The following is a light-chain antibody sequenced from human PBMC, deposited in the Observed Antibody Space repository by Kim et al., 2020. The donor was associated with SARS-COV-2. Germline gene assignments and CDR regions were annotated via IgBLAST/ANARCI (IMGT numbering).Light chain of an antibody. J-gene: IGLJ3*02. Sequence: SVDPRHTASIAYSGDVLAKKSARWVHHKPGQAPALVIYKNSERHSGIPGRFSGSRSRATVILTNSEPQIEGEADYYCYSAAGNKRVFGGVTKLTVL. CDR2: KNS. CDR1: VLAKKS. CDR3: YSAAGNKRV. V-gene: IGLV3-27*01.